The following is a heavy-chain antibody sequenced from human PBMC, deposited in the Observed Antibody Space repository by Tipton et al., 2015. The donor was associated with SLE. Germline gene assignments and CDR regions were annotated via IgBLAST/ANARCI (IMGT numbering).Heavy chain of an antibody. CDR3: AYIVVLIASQKHFHH. J-gene: IGHJ1*01. Sequence: TLSLTCTVSGGSLSSYYWGWIRQSPGMGLEWIGSVHHSGSTDYNPSLKSRVTISVDKSKNQFSLMLSSVTAADTAVYYCAYIVVLIASQKHFHHWGQGTLVTVSS. D-gene: IGHD2-21*01. CDR2: VHHSGST. V-gene: IGHV4-59*12. CDR1: GGSLSSYY.